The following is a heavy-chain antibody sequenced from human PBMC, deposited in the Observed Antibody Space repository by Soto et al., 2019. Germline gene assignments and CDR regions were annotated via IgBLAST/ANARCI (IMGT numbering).Heavy chain of an antibody. CDR3: AMKYYYDSSGYYYYYGMDV. V-gene: IGHV5-51*01. J-gene: IGHJ6*02. Sequence: GESLKISCKGSGYSFTSYWIGWVRQMPGKGLEWMGIIYPGDSDTRYSPSFQGQVTISADKSISTAYLQWSSLKASDTAMYYCAMKYYYDSSGYYYYYGMDVWGQGTTVTVSS. D-gene: IGHD3-22*01. CDR1: GYSFTSYW. CDR2: IYPGDSDT.